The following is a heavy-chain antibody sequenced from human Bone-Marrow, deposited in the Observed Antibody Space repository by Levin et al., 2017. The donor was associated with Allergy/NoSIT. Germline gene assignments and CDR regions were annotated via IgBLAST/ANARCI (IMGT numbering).Heavy chain of an antibody. CDR2: IYHSGST. V-gene: IGHV4-4*02. CDR3: ARISPRGGIAAAFQVE. J-gene: IGHJ4*02. Sequence: SETLSLTCAVSGGSISSSNWWSWVRQPPGKGLEWIGEIYHSGSTNYNPSLKSRVTISVDKSKNQFSLKLSSVTAADTAVYYCARISPRGGIAAAFQVEWGQGTLVTVSS. D-gene: IGHD6-13*01. CDR1: GGSISSSNW.